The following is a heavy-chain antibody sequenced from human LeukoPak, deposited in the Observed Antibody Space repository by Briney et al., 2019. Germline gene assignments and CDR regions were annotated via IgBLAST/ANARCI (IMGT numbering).Heavy chain of an antibody. V-gene: IGHV3-7*01. CDR1: GFTFSNYG. J-gene: IGHJ3*01. CDR2: IEQVGSEK. Sequence: GGSLRLSCAASGFTFSNYGMSWVRQAPGKGLEWVANIEQVGSEKKYMDSVRGRFSISRDNAKNSLYLQVNSLTAEDTALYYCAREGSYLDAFDVWGRGTMVIVSS. CDR3: AREGSYLDAFDV. D-gene: IGHD3-10*01.